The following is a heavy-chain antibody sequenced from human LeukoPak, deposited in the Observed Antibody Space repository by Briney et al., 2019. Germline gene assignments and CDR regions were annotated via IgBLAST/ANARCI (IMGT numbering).Heavy chain of an antibody. CDR2: IYYTGST. CDR3: ARDQGYDFWSGYSAYDH. D-gene: IGHD3-3*01. V-gene: IGHV4-59*01. Sequence: PSETLSLTCTVSGGSISNYYWSWIRQAPGRGLGWDGYIYYTGSTKYNPSLKSRATISVDTSNNQLSLKLRSVTAADTAIYYCARDQGYDFWSGYSAYDHWGQGTLVTVSS. J-gene: IGHJ4*02. CDR1: GGSISNYY.